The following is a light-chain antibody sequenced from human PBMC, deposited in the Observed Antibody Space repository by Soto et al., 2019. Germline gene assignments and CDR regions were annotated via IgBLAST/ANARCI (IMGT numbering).Light chain of an antibody. V-gene: IGKV2-28*01. CDR1: QSLLHTNGYTY. CDR2: LGS. Sequence: DIVMTQSPLSLPVTPGEPASISCRSGQSLLHTNGYTYLDWYLQKPGQPPQLLIYLGSTRASGVPDRFRGSGSGTDFTLKISRVEAEDVGVYYCMQALQTPWTFGQGTKLEIK. CDR3: MQALQTPWT. J-gene: IGKJ2*02.